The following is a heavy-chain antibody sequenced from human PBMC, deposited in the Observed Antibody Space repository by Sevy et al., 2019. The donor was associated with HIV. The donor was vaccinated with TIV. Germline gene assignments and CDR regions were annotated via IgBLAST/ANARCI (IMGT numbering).Heavy chain of an antibody. Sequence: GGSLRLSCAASGFTFSGNWMSWVRQAPWKGLEWVADIKEDGSEKYYVDSVKGRFTISRDNAKKSLYLQMNNLRAEDTAVYYCARDAGYCSSTSCYRGDYFDYWGQGTLVTVSS. CDR2: IKEDGSEK. CDR3: ARDAGYCSSTSCYRGDYFDY. D-gene: IGHD2-2*02. V-gene: IGHV3-7*01. CDR1: GFTFSGNW. J-gene: IGHJ4*02.